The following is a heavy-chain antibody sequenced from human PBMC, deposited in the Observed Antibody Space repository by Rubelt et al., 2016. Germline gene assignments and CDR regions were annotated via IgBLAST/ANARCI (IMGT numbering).Heavy chain of an antibody. CDR3: DRGDRSGSDDFDL. Sequence: QLQLQESGPGLVKPSETLSLTCTVSGGSISSSSDLWGWIRQPPGKDLEWIGSFYYGGSTSYSPSPQSRVTISGDTSKNPLSLKVTSVTAAEKAVYNSDRGDRSGSDDFDLWGRGTLVTVSS. V-gene: IGHV4-39*01. D-gene: IGHD1-26*01. J-gene: IGHJ2*01. CDR1: GGSISSSSDL. CDR2: FYYGGST.